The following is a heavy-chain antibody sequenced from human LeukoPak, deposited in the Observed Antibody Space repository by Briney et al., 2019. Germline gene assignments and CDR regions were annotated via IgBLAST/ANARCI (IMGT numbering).Heavy chain of an antibody. Sequence: GASVKVSCKASGGTFSSYAISWVRQAPGQGLEWMGGIIPIFGTGNYAQKLQGRVTITTDESTSTAYMELSSLRSEDTAVYYCASRGVGAWAYFDYWGQGTLVTVSS. D-gene: IGHD1-26*01. V-gene: IGHV1-69*05. CDR3: ASRGVGAWAYFDY. J-gene: IGHJ4*02. CDR2: IIPIFGTG. CDR1: GGTFSSYA.